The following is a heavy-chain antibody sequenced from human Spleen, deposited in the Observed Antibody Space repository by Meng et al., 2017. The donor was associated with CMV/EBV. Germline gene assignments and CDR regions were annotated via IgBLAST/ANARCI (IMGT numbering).Heavy chain of an antibody. Sequence: SGYTFTDYALHWVRQAPGQGPEWMGWINPNRATTKYAQKFQGRVTMTRDTSSSTAYMELSRLRSDDTAVYFCARDLIFGVVTLDYWGQGTLVTVSS. CDR1: GYTFTDYA. J-gene: IGHJ4*02. D-gene: IGHD3-3*01. CDR2: INPNRATT. CDR3: ARDLIFGVVTLDY. V-gene: IGHV1-2*02.